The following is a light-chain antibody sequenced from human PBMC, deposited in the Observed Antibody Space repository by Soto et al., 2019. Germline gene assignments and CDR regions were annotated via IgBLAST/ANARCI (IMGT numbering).Light chain of an antibody. CDR2: EVT. CDR3: NSHTRGDVRV. J-gene: IGLJ1*01. Sequence: QSALTQPASVSGSPGQSITISCTGSNSDIGRYDHVSWYQHHPGRAPKLLISEVTKRPSGISDRFSGSKSGYTASLTSSGPQAEDEADYDCNSHTRGDVRVFGTGTKLTVL. CDR1: NSDIGRYDH. V-gene: IGLV2-14*01.